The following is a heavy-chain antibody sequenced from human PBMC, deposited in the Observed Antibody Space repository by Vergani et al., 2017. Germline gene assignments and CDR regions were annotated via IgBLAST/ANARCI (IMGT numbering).Heavy chain of an antibody. CDR2: IRYDGSSE. J-gene: IGHJ6*02. CDR3: ANSVIAGNVGVAYFGMDV. CDR1: GFIFSQFG. V-gene: IGHV3-30*02. Sequence: QVQLVESGGGVVQPGGSLRLSCAASGFIFSQFGIHWVRQAPGKGLEWVSFIRYDGSSEYYGDSVKGRFTISRDKSQNTVNLQMNSLRTEDTAVYFCANSVIAGNVGVAYFGMDVWGRGTTVTVSS. D-gene: IGHD2/OR15-2a*01.